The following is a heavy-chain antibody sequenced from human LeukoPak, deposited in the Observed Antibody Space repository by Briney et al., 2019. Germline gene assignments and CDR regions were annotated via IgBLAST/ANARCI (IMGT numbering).Heavy chain of an antibody. J-gene: IGHJ4*02. Sequence: GSLRLSCAASGFTFTTYWMTWVRQAPGKGLVWVSRISPDGTSKSYADSVKGRFTISRDNAKNTLSLQMNSLRAEDTGLYYCARADGSHYGLKDYWGQGTLVTVSS. CDR3: ARADGSHYGLKDY. D-gene: IGHD1-26*01. CDR2: ISPDGTSK. CDR1: GFTFTTYW. V-gene: IGHV3-74*01.